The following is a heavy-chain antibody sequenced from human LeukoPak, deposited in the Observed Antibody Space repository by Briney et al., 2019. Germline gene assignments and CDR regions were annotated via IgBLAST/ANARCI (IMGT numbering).Heavy chain of an antibody. Sequence: SETLSLTCTVSGGSISSSSYYWGWIRQPPGKGLEWIGSIYYSGSTYYNPSLKSRVTISVDTSKNQFSLKLSSVTAADTAVYYCASHGYVDYWGQGTLVTVSS. CDR1: GGSISSSSYY. J-gene: IGHJ4*02. V-gene: IGHV4-39*01. CDR2: IYYSGST. CDR3: ASHGYVDY.